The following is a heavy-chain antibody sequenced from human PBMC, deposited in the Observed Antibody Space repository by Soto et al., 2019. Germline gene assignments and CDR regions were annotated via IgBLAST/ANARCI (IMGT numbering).Heavy chain of an antibody. Sequence: GAAVKVSCEASCGTFSFSTINWGRQAPGLGLEWMGRVNPIVSMSNYAQKFQGRVTITADKSTNTAYMQLSSLRSEDTAIYYCAASYGSGYRAFDYWGQGALVTVSS. CDR1: CGTFSFST. V-gene: IGHV1-69*02. CDR2: VNPIVSMS. J-gene: IGHJ4*02. D-gene: IGHD3-16*02. CDR3: AASYGSGYRAFDY.